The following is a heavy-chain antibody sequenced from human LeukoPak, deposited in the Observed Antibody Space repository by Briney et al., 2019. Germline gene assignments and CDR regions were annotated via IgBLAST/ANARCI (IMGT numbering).Heavy chain of an antibody. CDR2: IYYSGST. D-gene: IGHD2-21*01. Sequence: SETLSLTCTVSGGSISSSSYYWGWIRQPPGKGLEWIGSIYYSGSTYYNPSLKSRVTISVDTSKNQSSLKLRSVTAADTAVYYCARVWRGYFDHWGQGTLVTVSS. CDR3: ARVWRGYFDH. J-gene: IGHJ4*02. CDR1: GGSISSSSYY. V-gene: IGHV4-39*07.